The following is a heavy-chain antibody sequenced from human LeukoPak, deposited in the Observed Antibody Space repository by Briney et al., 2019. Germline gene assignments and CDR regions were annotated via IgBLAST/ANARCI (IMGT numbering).Heavy chain of an antibody. D-gene: IGHD2-15*01. V-gene: IGHV3-66*01. Sequence: PGGSLRPSCVASGFTVSGHYMSWVRQAPGKGLEWVSVIYGGGDTHYADSVKARFTISRDNSKNTLYLQMNSLRVEDTAVYYCNRYCTHGSCYPPDCQHWGQGTLVTVSS. CDR3: NRYCTHGSCYPPDCQH. J-gene: IGHJ1*01. CDR1: GFTVSGHY. CDR2: IYGGGDT.